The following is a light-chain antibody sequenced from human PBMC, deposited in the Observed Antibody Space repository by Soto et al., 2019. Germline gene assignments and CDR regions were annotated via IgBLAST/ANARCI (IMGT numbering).Light chain of an antibody. CDR2: GAS. CDR3: QQYGSSLWT. J-gene: IGKJ1*01. Sequence: EVVLTQSPGTLSLSPGERAALYCRASQSVSSNYLAWYQQKPGQAPRLLIYGASSRATDIPDRFSGSGSGTDFTLTVSRLEPEDFAVYYCQQYGSSLWTFGQGTKVEIK. V-gene: IGKV3-20*01. CDR1: QSVSSNY.